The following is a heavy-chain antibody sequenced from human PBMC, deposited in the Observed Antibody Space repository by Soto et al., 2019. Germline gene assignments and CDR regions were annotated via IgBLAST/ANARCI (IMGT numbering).Heavy chain of an antibody. J-gene: IGHJ6*04. CDR1: GDSISRHY. CDR3: ARDQGGEFLKGSGMDV. CDR2: IYYSGET. V-gene: IGHV4-59*11. Sequence: QVQLQESGPGLLKPSETLSLTCTVSGDSISRHYWSWIRLSPGKGLEWIGYIYYSGETNYNPSVKSRVTISVDRTKNQFSLKLSSVTAADTAVYYCARDQGGEFLKGSGMDVWGEGTTVTVSS. D-gene: IGHD3-10*01.